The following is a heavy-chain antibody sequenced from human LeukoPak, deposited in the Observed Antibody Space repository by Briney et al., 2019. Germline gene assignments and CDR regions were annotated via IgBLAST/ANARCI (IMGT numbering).Heavy chain of an antibody. J-gene: IGHJ5*02. CDR2: IYYSGST. CDR3: ARQWLSYNWFDP. D-gene: IGHD6-19*01. V-gene: IGHV4-59*11. CDR1: GGSISSHY. Sequence: AETLSLTCTVFGGSISSHYWSWIRQPPGKGLEWIGYIYYSGSTNYNPSLKSRVTISVDTPKNQFSLKLSSVTAADTAVYYCARQWLSYNWFDPWGQGTLVTVSS.